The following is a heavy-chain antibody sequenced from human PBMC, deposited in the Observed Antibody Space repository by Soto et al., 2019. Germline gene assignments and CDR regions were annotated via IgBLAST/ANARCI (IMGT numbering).Heavy chain of an antibody. V-gene: IGHV4-31*03. D-gene: IGHD6-13*01. Sequence: SETLSLTCTVPGGSISSGGYYWSWIRQHPGKGLEWIGYIYYSGSTYYNPSLKSRVTISVDTSKNQFSLKLSSVTAADTAVYYCARVGGQQLVPYDYWGQGTLVTVSS. CDR1: GGSISSGGYY. J-gene: IGHJ4*02. CDR3: ARVGGQQLVPYDY. CDR2: IYYSGST.